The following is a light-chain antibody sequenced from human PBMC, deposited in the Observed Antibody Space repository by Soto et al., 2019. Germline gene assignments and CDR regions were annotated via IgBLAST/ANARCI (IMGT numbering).Light chain of an antibody. J-gene: IGLJ1*01. V-gene: IGLV2-14*01. CDR3: SSYTSSSTSRYV. CDR1: SSDVGGYNY. CDR2: DVS. Sequence: QSALTQPASVSGSPGQSITISCTGTSSDVGGYNYVSWYQQHPGKAPKLMIYDVSNRPSGVSNRFPGSKSGNTASLTISGLQAEDEADYYCSSYTSSSTSRYVFGTGTKLTVL.